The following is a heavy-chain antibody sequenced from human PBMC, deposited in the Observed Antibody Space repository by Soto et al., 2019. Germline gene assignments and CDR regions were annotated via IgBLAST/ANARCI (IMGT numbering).Heavy chain of an antibody. D-gene: IGHD3-10*01. Sequence: SETLSLTCAVSGGSISSSNWWSWVRQPPGKGLEWIGEIYHSGSTNYNPSLKSRVTISVDKSKNQFSLKLSSVTAADTAVYYCASGWFGELEGAFDIWGQGTMVTVSS. CDR1: GGSISSSNW. CDR2: IYHSGST. CDR3: ASGWFGELEGAFDI. V-gene: IGHV4-4*02. J-gene: IGHJ3*02.